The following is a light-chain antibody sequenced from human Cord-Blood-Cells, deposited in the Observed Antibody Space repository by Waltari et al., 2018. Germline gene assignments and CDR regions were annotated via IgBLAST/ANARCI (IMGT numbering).Light chain of an antibody. CDR2: KVS. CDR1: SSDVGGFTY. CDR3: SSYAGSSNLV. V-gene: IGLV2-8*01. Sequence: QSALTPPPSASGPRGQTLTISCPETSSDVGGFTYVSWHQQHPGKAPKLMIYKVSKRPAGVPDRFSGSKSGNAASLTVSGLQAEDEADYYCSSYAGSSNLVFGGGTKLTVL. J-gene: IGLJ2*01.